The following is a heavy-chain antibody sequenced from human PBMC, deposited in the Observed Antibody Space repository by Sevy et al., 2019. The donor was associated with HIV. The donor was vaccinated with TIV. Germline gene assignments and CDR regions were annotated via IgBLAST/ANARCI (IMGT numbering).Heavy chain of an antibody. D-gene: IGHD2-21*02. Sequence: GGSLRLSCAASGFTFNFHGMHWVRQAPGKGLEWVAVISDDGSNKYYSDSMKGRFTISRDNSKNTLYLQMNSLRAEDTAVYHCAKAGPPYCGGDCSNNWFDSWGQGTLVTVSS. V-gene: IGHV3-30*18. CDR2: ISDDGSNK. J-gene: IGHJ5*01. CDR3: AKAGPPYCGGDCSNNWFDS. CDR1: GFTFNFHG.